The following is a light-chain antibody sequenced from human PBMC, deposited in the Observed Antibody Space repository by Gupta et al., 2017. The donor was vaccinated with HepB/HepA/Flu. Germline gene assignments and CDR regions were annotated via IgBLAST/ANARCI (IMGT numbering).Light chain of an antibody. CDR2: RNN. CDR1: SSNIGTYN. J-gene: IGLJ2*01. V-gene: IGLV1-47*01. CDR3: AAWEDSLWGL. Sequence: QSVLTQPPSASGTPGQRVTISCSGSSSNIGTYNVYWYQQVPGTAPKLLIYRNNQRPSGVPDRFSGSKSGTSASLAISGLRAEDEADYYCAAWEDSLWGLFGGGTKLTVL.